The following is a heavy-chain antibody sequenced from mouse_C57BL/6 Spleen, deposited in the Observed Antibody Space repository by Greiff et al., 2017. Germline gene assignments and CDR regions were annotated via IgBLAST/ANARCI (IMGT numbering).Heavy chain of an antibody. CDR3: ANYYGTSWFAY. CDR1: GYTFTSYW. CDR2: IHPSVSDS. D-gene: IGHD1-1*01. Sequence: QVQLQQPGAELVTPGASVKVSCKASGYTFTSYWMHWVKQRPGLGLEWIGRIHPSVSDSTYTQKFKGKATLTVDKSSSTAYMQLSSLTSEDSAVYYGANYYGTSWFAYWGQGTLVTVSA. V-gene: IGHV1-74*01. J-gene: IGHJ3*01.